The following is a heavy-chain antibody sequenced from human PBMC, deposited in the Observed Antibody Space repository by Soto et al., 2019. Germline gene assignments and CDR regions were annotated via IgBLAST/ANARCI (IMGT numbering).Heavy chain of an antibody. CDR3: ARGVHYDSSGYYYFY. V-gene: IGHV1-69*13. J-gene: IGHJ4*02. D-gene: IGHD3-22*01. CDR2: IIPIFGTA. Sequence: SVKVSCKASGGTFSSYAISWVRQAPGQGLEWMGGIIPIFGTANYAQKFQGRVTITADESTSTAYMELRSLRSQDTAVYYCARGVHYDSSGYYYFYWGQGTLVTVSS. CDR1: GGTFSSYA.